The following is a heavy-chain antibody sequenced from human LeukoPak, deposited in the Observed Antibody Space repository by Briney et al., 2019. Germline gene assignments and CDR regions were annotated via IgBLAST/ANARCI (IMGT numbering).Heavy chain of an antibody. CDR2: ISYDGSNK. CDR3: AKFPDEYSSSSLDY. D-gene: IGHD6-6*01. CDR1: GFTFSSYG. V-gene: IGHV3-30*18. J-gene: IGHJ4*02. Sequence: TGRSLRLSCAASGFTFSSYGMHWVRQAPGKGLEWVAVISYDGSNKYYADSVKGRFTISRDNSKNTLYLQMNSLRAEDTAVYYCAKFPDEYSSSSLDYWGQGTLVTVSS.